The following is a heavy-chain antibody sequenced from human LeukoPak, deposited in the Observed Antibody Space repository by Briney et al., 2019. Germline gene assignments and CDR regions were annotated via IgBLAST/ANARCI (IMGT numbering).Heavy chain of an antibody. V-gene: IGHV1-69*13. CDR3: ARVVSPENWFDP. J-gene: IGHJ5*02. Sequence: SVKVSCKASGATFSSYAISWVRQAPGQGLERRGGIIPIFGTANYAQKFQGRVTITADESTSTAYMELSSLRSEDTAVYYCARVVSPENWFDPWGQGTLVTVSS. CDR2: IIPIFGTA. D-gene: IGHD5/OR15-5a*01. CDR1: GATFSSYA.